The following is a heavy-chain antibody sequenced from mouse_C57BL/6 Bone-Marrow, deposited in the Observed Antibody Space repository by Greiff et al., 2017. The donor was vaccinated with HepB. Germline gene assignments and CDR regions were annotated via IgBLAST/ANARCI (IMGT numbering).Heavy chain of an antibody. CDR2: IYPRSGNT. J-gene: IGHJ3*01. CDR1: GYTFTSYG. V-gene: IGHV1-81*01. Sequence: VKLVESGAELARPGASVKLSCKASGYTFTSYGISWVKQRTGQGLEWIGEIYPRSGNTYYNEKFKGKATLTADKSSSTAYMELRSLTSEDSAVYYCARVYYDLAWFAYWGQGTLVTVSA. CDR3: ARVYYDLAWFAY. D-gene: IGHD2-4*01.